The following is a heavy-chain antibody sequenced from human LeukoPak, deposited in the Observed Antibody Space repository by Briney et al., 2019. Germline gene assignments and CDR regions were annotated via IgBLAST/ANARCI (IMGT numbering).Heavy chain of an antibody. J-gene: IGHJ4*02. CDR3: ARDVDGYTRLFGY. D-gene: IGHD5-24*01. CDR2: ISYDGNYK. CDR1: GFTFNTYA. V-gene: IGHV3-30*04. Sequence: GGSLRLSCAASGFTFNTYAMHWVRQAQGKGLEWLAIISYDGNYKNYADSVRGRFIISRDNSKNTVYLQMNSLTTEDTAVYYCARDVDGYTRLFGYWGQGTLVTVSS.